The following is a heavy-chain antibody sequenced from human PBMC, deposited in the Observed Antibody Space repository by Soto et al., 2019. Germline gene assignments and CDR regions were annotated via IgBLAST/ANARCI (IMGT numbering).Heavy chain of an antibody. V-gene: IGHV4-34*01. CDR3: ASQTGPFDY. CDR2: INHSGST. J-gene: IGHJ4*02. D-gene: IGHD3-9*01. CDR1: GGSFSGYY. Sequence: PSETLSLTCAVYGGSFSGYYWSWIRQPPGKGLEWIGEINHSGSTNYNPSLKSRVTISADTSKNQFSLKLSSVTAADTAVYYCASQTGPFDYWGQGTLVTVSS.